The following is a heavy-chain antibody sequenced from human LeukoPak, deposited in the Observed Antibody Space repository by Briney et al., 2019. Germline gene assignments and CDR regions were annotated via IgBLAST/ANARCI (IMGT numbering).Heavy chain of an antibody. CDR3: AKSDCASDGCKLLNY. D-gene: IGHD3-10*01. J-gene: IGHJ4*02. CDR2: IYHSGST. Sequence: SETLSLTCAVSGGSISSNNWWWSWVRQLPGKGLEWIGEIYHSGSTNYNPSLKSRVTISVDKTKNQFSLKLSSVTAADTAVYYCAKSDCASDGCKLLNYWGQGTLVTASS. V-gene: IGHV4-4*02. CDR1: GGSISSNNW.